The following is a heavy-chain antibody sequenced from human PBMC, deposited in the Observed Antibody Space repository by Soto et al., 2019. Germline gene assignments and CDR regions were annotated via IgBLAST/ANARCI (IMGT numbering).Heavy chain of an antibody. CDR1: GFTVSSNY. Sequence: PGGSLRLCCAASGFTVSSNYMSWVRQAPGKGLEWISVLYSGGGTYYADSVKGRFTISRDNSKNTLYLQMNSLRAEDTAVYYCAREGNYNSGDYWGQGTLVTVSS. D-gene: IGHD1-1*01. CDR2: LYSGGGT. V-gene: IGHV3-53*01. J-gene: IGHJ4*02. CDR3: AREGNYNSGDY.